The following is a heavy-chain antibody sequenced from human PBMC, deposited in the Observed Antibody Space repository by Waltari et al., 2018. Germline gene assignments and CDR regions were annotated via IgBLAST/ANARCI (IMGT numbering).Heavy chain of an antibody. Sequence: QVQLQESGPGLVKPSQTLSLTCTVSGGSISSGGYYWSWIRQHPGKGLEWIGYFYHSGCTYYNPSLKSRVTISVDRSKNQFSLKLSSVNTADTAVYYCARGVISSSGWWVGYWGQGTLVTVSS. CDR1: GGSISSGGYY. CDR2: FYHSGCT. D-gene: IGHD6-19*01. V-gene: IGHV4-31*03. J-gene: IGHJ4*02. CDR3: ARGVISSSGWWVGY.